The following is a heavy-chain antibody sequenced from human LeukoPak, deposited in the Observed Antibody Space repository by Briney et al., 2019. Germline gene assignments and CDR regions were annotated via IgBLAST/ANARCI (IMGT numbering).Heavy chain of an antibody. CDR2: INSDGSST. V-gene: IGHV3-74*01. Sequence: GGSLRLSCAASGFTFSSYWMSWVRQAPGKGLVWVSRINSDGSSTSYADSVKGRFTISRDNAKNTLYLQMNSLRAEDTAVYYCARVGAAAAGTAIDYWGQGTLVTVSS. D-gene: IGHD6-13*01. J-gene: IGHJ4*02. CDR1: GFTFSSYW. CDR3: ARVGAAAAGTAIDY.